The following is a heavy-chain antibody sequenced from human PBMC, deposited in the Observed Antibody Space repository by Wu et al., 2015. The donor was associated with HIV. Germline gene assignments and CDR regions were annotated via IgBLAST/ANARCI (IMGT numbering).Heavy chain of an antibody. D-gene: IGHD4-17*01. CDR1: GYTFTSYD. V-gene: IGHV1-8*01. J-gene: IGHJ5*02. Sequence: QVQLLQSGAEVKKPGASVVVSCKTSGYTFTSYDINWVRQATGQGLEWMGWVNPNSGNTGYVQKFQGRVTITTDESTSTAYMELSSLRSEDTAVYYCARGGDYAWFDPWGQGTLVTVSS. CDR2: VNPNSGNT. CDR3: ARGGDYAWFDP.